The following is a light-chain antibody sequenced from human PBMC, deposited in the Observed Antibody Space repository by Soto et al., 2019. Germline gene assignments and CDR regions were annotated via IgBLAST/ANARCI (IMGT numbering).Light chain of an antibody. J-gene: IGKJ3*01. CDR1: QSVSSSY. Sequence: EIVLTQSPGTLSLSPGERAPLSCRASQSVSSSYLAWYQQKPGQAPRLLIYGASSRATGIPDRFSGSGSGTDFTLTISRLEPEDFAVYYCQQYGSSPQITFGPGTKVDIK. CDR3: QQYGSSPQIT. CDR2: GAS. V-gene: IGKV3-20*01.